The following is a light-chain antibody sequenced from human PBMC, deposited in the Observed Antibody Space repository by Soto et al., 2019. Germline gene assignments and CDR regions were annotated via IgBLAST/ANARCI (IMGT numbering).Light chain of an antibody. CDR1: SGHSSYA. CDR2: LNSDGSH. Sequence: QPVLTQSPSASASLGASVKLTCTLSSGHSSYAIAWHQQQPEKGPRYLMNLNSDGSHSKGDGIPDRFSGSSAGAERYLTISSLQSEDEADYYCRTWGTGIRVFGGGTKLTVL. J-gene: IGLJ3*02. CDR3: RTWGTGIRV. V-gene: IGLV4-69*01.